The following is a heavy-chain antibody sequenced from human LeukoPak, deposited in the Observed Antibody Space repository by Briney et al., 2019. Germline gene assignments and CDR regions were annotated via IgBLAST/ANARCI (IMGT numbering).Heavy chain of an antibody. Sequence: GGSLRLSCAASGFTFRKYWMAWVRQAPGRVLEWVATIAANGNDKDYEDALQGRFTISRDNTRNSLSLRIDSLRAEDTAQYYCAREVFFQFDNWGQGALVTVSS. CDR3: AREVFFQFDN. V-gene: IGHV3-7*03. J-gene: IGHJ4*02. CDR2: IAANGNDK. CDR1: GFTFRKYW.